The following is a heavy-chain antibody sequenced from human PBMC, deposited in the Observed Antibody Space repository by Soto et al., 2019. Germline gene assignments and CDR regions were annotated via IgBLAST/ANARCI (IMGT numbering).Heavy chain of an antibody. V-gene: IGHV4-39*07. CDR2: IYHSGST. Sequence: SETLSLTCTVSGGSISSSSYYWGWIRQPPGKGLEWIGSIYHSGSTYYNPSLKSRVTISVDRSKNQFSLKLSSVTAADTAVYYCARVEQQAPYNWFDPWGQGTLVTVSS. D-gene: IGHD6-13*01. CDR1: GGSISSSSYY. J-gene: IGHJ5*02. CDR3: ARVEQQAPYNWFDP.